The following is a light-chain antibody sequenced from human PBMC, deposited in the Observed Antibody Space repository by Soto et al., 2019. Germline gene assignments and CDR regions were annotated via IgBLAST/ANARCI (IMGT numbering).Light chain of an antibody. CDR1: SSNIGSNY. CDR3: AAWDDSLSGFYV. CDR2: TNN. Sequence: QSVLTQPPSASGTPRQRVTISCSGSSSNIGSNYVYWYQQLPGTAPKLLIYTNNQRPSGVPDRFSGSKSGTSASLAISGLRSEDEADYYCAAWDDSLSGFYVFGTGTKVTVL. J-gene: IGLJ1*01. V-gene: IGLV1-47*01.